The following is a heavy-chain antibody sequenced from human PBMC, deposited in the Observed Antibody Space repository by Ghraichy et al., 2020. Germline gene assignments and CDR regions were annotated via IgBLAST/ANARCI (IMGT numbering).Heavy chain of an antibody. CDR3: ARVAFIRGVVVYWSDY. CDR1: GFSFKTYS. V-gene: IGHV3-21*01. D-gene: IGHD2-15*01. Sequence: GGSLRLSCAASGFSFKTYSMNWVRQAPGKGLEWVSSISSSSYYMYYATSVKGRFTISRDNAKNSLYLQMNSLTAEDTAVYYCARVAFIRGVVVYWSDYWGQGTLVTVSS. CDR2: ISSSSYYM. J-gene: IGHJ4*02.